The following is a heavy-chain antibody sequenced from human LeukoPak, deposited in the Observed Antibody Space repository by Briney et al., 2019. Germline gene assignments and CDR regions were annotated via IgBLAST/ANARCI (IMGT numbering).Heavy chain of an antibody. CDR1: GFTFSSYV. Sequence: TGGSLRLSCAASGFTFSSYVMSWVRQAPGKGLEWVSALSGSGGSTYYADSVKGRFTISRDNSKNTLYLQMNSLRAEDTAVYYCAKGKSSGWYDNWFDPWGQGTLVTVSS. CDR3: AKGKSSGWYDNWFDP. CDR2: LSGSGGST. J-gene: IGHJ5*02. V-gene: IGHV3-23*01. D-gene: IGHD6-19*01.